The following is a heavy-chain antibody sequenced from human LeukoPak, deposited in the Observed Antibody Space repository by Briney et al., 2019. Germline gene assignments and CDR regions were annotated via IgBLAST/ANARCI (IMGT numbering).Heavy chain of an antibody. CDR3: ASLTY. D-gene: IGHD3-10*01. V-gene: IGHV4-59*01. CDR1: GGSISSYY. J-gene: IGHJ4*02. CDR2: IYYSGST. Sequence: SETLSLTCTASGGSISSYYWSWIRQPPGKGLEWIGYIYYSGSTNYNPSLKSRVTISVDTSKNQFSLKLSSVTAADTAVYYCASLTYWGQGTLVTVSS.